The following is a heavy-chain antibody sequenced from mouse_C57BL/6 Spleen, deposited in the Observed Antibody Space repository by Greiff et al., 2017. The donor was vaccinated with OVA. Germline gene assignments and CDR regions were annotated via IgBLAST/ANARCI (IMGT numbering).Heavy chain of an antibody. J-gene: IGHJ2*01. V-gene: IGHV14-1*01. Sequence: VQLQQSGAELVRPGASVKLSCTASGFNFKDYYMHWVKQRPEQGLEWIGRIDPEDGDTEYAPKFQGKATMTADTSSNTAYLQRSCLTSEDTAVYYCTTCHGYDDFDYWGQGTTLTVSS. CDR2: IDPEDGDT. CDR3: TTCHGYDDFDY. CDR1: GFNFKDYY. D-gene: IGHD2-2*01.